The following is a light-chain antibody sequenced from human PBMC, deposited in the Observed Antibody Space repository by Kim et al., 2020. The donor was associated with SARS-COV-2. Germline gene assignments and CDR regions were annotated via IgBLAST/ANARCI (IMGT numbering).Light chain of an antibody. CDR1: QGIGSW. CDR2: AAS. Sequence: DIKMTQSPSSVSASVGDRVTITCRASQGIGSWLAWYQQKLGKAPKLLIYAASSLQSGVPSRFSGSGSGTYFTLTISSLQPEDFATYFCQQANSFPRAFGGGTKLEI. CDR3: QQANSFPRA. V-gene: IGKV1-12*01. J-gene: IGKJ4*01.